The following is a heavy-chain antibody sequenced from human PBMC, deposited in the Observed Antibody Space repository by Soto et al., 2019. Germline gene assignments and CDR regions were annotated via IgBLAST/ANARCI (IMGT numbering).Heavy chain of an antibody. CDR1: GYTFTSYY. V-gene: IGHV1-46*01. CDR3: ARALLTTVTYFEY. Sequence: SLKVSCKASGYTFTSYYIHWVRLAAGQGLEWMGIINPSGGSTSYAQKFEGRVTMNWDTSTSTVYMELSSLRSEDTAVYYCARALLTTVTYFEYWGQGTPVIVSS. CDR2: INPSGGST. J-gene: IGHJ4*02. D-gene: IGHD4-17*01.